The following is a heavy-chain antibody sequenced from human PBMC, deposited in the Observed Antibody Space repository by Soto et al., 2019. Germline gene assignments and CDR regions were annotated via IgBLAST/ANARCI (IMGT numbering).Heavy chain of an antibody. Sequence: QLQLQESGPGLVKPSETLSLTCTVSGGSISSSSYYWGWIRQPPGKGLEWIGSIYYSGSTYYNPSLTSRVTISVDTSKNQFSLKLSSVTAADTAVYYCARHSHDFWSGYYTSGWFDPWGQGTLVTVSS. CDR1: GGSISSSSYY. J-gene: IGHJ5*02. D-gene: IGHD3-3*01. CDR3: ARHSHDFWSGYYTSGWFDP. CDR2: IYYSGST. V-gene: IGHV4-39*01.